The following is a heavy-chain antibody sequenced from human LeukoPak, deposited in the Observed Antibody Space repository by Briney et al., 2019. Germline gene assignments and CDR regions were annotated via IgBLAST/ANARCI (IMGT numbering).Heavy chain of an antibody. V-gene: IGHV3-13*01. J-gene: IGHJ6*02. CDR3: VRVNWLHYSGMDV. D-gene: IGHD5-12*01. CDR1: GFAFSNYD. CDR2: IGTTGDT. Sequence: GGSLRLSCAASGFAFSNYDFHWVRQVPGKGLEWVSGIGTTGDTYYPGSVKGRFTISRENAKNSFYLRMNSLRAGDTAVYYCVRVNWLHYSGMDVWGQGTTVTVSS.